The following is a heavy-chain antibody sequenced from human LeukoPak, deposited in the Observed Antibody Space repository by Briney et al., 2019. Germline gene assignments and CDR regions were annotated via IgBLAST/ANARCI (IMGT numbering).Heavy chain of an antibody. V-gene: IGHV2-5*02. CDR1: GFSLSTSGVG. D-gene: IGHD2/OR15-2a*01. CDR2: IYWDDDK. CDR3: AHKGAKPNPFHDAFDI. J-gene: IGHJ3*02. Sequence: SGPTLVKPTQTLTLTCTFSGFSLSTSGVGVGWIRQPPGKALEWFALIYWDDDKRYSPSLKSRLTITKDTSKNQVVLTMTNMDPVDTATYYCAHKGAKPNPFHDAFDIWGQGTMVTVSS.